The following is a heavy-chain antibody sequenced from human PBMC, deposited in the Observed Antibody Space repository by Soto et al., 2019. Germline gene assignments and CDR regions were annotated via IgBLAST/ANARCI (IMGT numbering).Heavy chain of an antibody. CDR3: ASSRLFRLDY. Sequence: GGSLRLSCAASGFTFSDYWMHWVRQAPGKGLVWVSRINSNGRTISYADSVKGRFTISRDNAKNTVYLQMNSLRAEDTAVYHCASSRLFRLDYWGQGALVTVSS. D-gene: IGHD3-9*01. CDR2: INSNGRTI. V-gene: IGHV3-74*01. J-gene: IGHJ4*02. CDR1: GFTFSDYW.